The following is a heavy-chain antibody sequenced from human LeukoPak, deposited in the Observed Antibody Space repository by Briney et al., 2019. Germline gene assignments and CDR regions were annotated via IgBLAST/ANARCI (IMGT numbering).Heavy chain of an antibody. CDR2: INPSGGST. CDR3: VRDGGSYRHGFDY. CDR1: GYTFTSYY. D-gene: IGHD1-26*01. V-gene: IGHV1-46*01. Sequence: ASVKVSCKASGYTFTSYYMHWVRQAPGQGLEWMGIINPSGGSTSYAQRFQGRVTMTRDTSTSTVYMELSSLRSEDTAVYYCVRDGGSYRHGFDYWGQGTLVTVSS. J-gene: IGHJ4*02.